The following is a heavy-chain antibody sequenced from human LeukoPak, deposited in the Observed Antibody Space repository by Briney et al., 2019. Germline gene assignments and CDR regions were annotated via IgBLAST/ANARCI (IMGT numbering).Heavy chain of an antibody. CDR2: INPNSGGT. V-gene: IGHV1-2*02. J-gene: IGHJ4*02. CDR3: ARVRGGNNYHFDY. CDR1: GYTXSDYY. Sequence: ASVKVSCKASGYTXSDYYMHGVRQAPGQGLDWMGWINPNSGGTNYAQKFQGRVTMTRDTSITTGYMELSRLRSDDTAVYYCARVRGGNNYHFDYWGQGTLVTVSS. D-gene: IGHD1-26*01.